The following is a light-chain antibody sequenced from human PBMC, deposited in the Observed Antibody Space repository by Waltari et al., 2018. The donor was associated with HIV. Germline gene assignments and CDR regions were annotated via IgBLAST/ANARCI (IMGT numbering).Light chain of an antibody. Sequence: QSVVTQAPSASGTPGQSVTLSCSGSISNNGSNYVFWYQQVPGTAPKVVIYRNDQRPSGVPDRFSGSKSGTSASLVISGLRSEDEAEYYCSSWDDSLSGRGWVFGGGTKLTVL. CDR3: SSWDDSLSGRGWV. J-gene: IGLJ3*02. V-gene: IGLV1-47*01. CDR1: ISNNGSNY. CDR2: RND.